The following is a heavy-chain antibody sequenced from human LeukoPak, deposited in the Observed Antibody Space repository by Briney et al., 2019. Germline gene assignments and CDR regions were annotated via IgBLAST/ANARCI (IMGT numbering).Heavy chain of an antibody. D-gene: IGHD4-23*01. CDR3: AGGNSDYDY. Sequence: PGRSLRLSCAASGFTFSSYEMNWVRQAPGKGLEWVSYITGGSTTIYYADSVKGRFTISRDNAKNSLYLQMNSLRSDDTAVYYCAGGNSDYDYWGQGTLVTVSS. V-gene: IGHV3-48*03. J-gene: IGHJ4*02. CDR1: GFTFSSYE. CDR2: ITGGSTTI.